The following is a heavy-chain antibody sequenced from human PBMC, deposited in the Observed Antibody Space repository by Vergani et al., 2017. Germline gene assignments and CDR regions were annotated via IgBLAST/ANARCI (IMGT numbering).Heavy chain of an antibody. D-gene: IGHD6-19*01. Sequence: QVQLVESGGGVVQPGRSLRLSCAASGFTFSSYGMHWVRQAPGKGLEWVAVISYDGSNKYYADSVKGRFTISRDNSKNTLYLQMNSLRAEDTAVYYCAKSAGEQWLVPTAEYFQHWGQGTLVTVSS. CDR1: GFTFSSYG. J-gene: IGHJ1*01. V-gene: IGHV3-30*18. CDR2: ISYDGSNK. CDR3: AKSAGEQWLVPTAEYFQH.